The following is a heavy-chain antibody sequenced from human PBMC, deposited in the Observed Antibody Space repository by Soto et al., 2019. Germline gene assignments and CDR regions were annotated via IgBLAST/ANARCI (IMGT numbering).Heavy chain of an antibody. J-gene: IGHJ4*02. V-gene: IGHV3-23*01. Sequence: GGSLRLSCAASGFSFSTYAMNWVRQAPGKGLEWVAYISSSGCTIYYADSVKGRFTISRDNSKNTLYLQLNSLRAEDTAVYYCAKDHSGGGSTDYFDYWGQGTLVTVSS. D-gene: IGHD2-15*01. CDR2: ISSSGCTI. CDR3: AKDHSGGGSTDYFDY. CDR1: GFSFSTYA.